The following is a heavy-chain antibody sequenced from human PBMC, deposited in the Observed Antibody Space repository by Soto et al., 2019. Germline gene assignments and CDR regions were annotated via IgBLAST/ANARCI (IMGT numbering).Heavy chain of an antibody. D-gene: IGHD3-10*01. V-gene: IGHV4-30-4*01. CDR2: IYYSGST. CDR3: ARDRHNIVGSGTVMALDV. Sequence: QVQLQESGPGLVKPSQTLSLTCTVSGGSISSGDYYWSWIRQPPGKGLEWIGYIYYSGSTYYNPSLTSRVTLSVDTSKNQFSQKASAVTSADTAVYFCARDRHNIVGSGTVMALDVWAKGPRSPSP. J-gene: IGHJ6*02. CDR1: GGSISSGDYY.